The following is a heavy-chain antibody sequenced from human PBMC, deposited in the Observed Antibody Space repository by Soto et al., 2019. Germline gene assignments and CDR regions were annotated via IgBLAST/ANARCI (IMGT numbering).Heavy chain of an antibody. Sequence: EVQLLESGGGLVQPGGSLRLSCAASGFTFSSYAMSWVRQAPGKGLEWVSAINPSGGGTFSADSVRGRFTISRDNSKNTLYLQMNSLRPEDTALYCCVKDRPTVVTPDWYFDLWGRGTLVTVSS. CDR1: GFTFSSYA. J-gene: IGHJ2*01. D-gene: IGHD4-17*01. V-gene: IGHV3-23*01. CDR2: INPSGGGT. CDR3: VKDRPTVVTPDWYFDL.